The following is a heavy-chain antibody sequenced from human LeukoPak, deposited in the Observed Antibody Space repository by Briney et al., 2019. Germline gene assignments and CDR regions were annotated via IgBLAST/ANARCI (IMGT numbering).Heavy chain of an antibody. CDR2: ISYDGSNK. CDR1: GFTFSSYG. D-gene: IGHD2-2*01. V-gene: IGHV3-30*18. J-gene: IGHJ4*02. CDR3: AKDRYCSSTSCPIDY. Sequence: GRSLRLSCAASGFTFSSYGMHWVRQAPGKGLEWVAVISYDGSNKYYADSVKGRFTISRDNSKNMLYLQMNSLRAEDTAVYYCAKDRYCSSTSCPIDYWGQGTLVTVSS.